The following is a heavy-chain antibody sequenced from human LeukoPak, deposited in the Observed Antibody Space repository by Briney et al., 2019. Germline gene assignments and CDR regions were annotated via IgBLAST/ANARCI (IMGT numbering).Heavy chain of an antibody. CDR2: IYPGDSDT. D-gene: IGHD3-3*01. CDR3: ARQNDFRLDY. CDR1: GSTFSSYW. V-gene: IGHV5-51*01. J-gene: IGHJ4*02. Sequence: KTGASLQISCQGSGSTFSSYWIGWVRHLPGKGLEWMGIIYPGDSDTRSSPSLQGQVTISVDTSIGTAYLQWSSLKASDTAIYYCARQNDFRLDYWGQGTLVTVSS.